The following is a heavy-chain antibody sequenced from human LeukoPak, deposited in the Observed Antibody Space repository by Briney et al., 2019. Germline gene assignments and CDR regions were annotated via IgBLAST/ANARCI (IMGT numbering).Heavy chain of an antibody. CDR2: IKQDGSAK. CDR3: AGECRGSDCFDL. J-gene: IGHJ4*02. D-gene: IGHD6-19*01. V-gene: IGHV3-7*04. Sequence: PGGSLRLSCAASRFTFNMYWMSWVRQAPGKGLQWVANIKQDGSAKYYVDSVKGRFTISRDNAKNSLYLQLNSLRVEDTGVYYCAGECRGSDCFDLWGPGTLVIVSS. CDR1: RFTFNMYW.